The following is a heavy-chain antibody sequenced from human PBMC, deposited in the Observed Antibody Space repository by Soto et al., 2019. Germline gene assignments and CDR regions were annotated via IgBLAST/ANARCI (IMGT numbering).Heavy chain of an antibody. V-gene: IGHV1-18*01. D-gene: IGHD2-2*03. J-gene: IGHJ6*02. CDR1: GYTLTSYV. CDR2: ISAYNGNT. CDR3: ARALMDIVVVPAAMNGMDV. Sequence: ASVKVSCKASGYTLTSYVISWVRQAPGQGLEWMGWISAYNGNTNYAQKFQGWVTMTRDTSISTAYMELSRLRSDDTAVYYCARALMDIVVVPAAMNGMDVWGQGTTVSVSS.